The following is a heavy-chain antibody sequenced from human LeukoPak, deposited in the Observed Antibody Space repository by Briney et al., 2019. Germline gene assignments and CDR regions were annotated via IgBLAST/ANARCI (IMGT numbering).Heavy chain of an antibody. V-gene: IGHV4-59*01. Sequence: SETLSLTCTVSGGSISSYYWSWIRQPPGKGLEWIGYIYYSGSTNYNPSLQSRVTISVDTSKNQFSLKLSSVTAADTAVYYCARATDSVHSPFNYWGQGTLVTVSS. CDR3: ARATDSVHSPFNY. CDR2: IYYSGST. CDR1: GGSISSYY. J-gene: IGHJ4*02. D-gene: IGHD5/OR15-5a*01.